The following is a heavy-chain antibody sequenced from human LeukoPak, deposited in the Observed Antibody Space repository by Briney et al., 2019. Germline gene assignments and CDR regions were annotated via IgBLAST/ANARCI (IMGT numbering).Heavy chain of an antibody. CDR2: TNWNGGRT. CDR1: GFTFDDYG. Sequence: GGSLRLSCAASGFTFDDYGMSWVRQAPGRGLEWLSGTNWNGGRTSYADSVKGRFTISRNNAKNSLYLQMNSVRVEDTALYHCARGPANHYGMDVWGQGTTVTVSS. CDR3: ARGPANHYGMDV. J-gene: IGHJ6*02. V-gene: IGHV3-20*01. D-gene: IGHD4/OR15-4a*01.